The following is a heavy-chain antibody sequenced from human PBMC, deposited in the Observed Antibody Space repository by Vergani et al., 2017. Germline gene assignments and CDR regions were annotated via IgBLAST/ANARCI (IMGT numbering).Heavy chain of an antibody. CDR2: IYSGGST. CDR3: ARGTTLLGGQGSYSDAFDI. Sequence: EVQLVESGGGLVQPGGSLRLSCAASGFTVSSNYMSWVRQAPGKGLEWVSVIYSGGSTYYADSVKGRFTISRHNSKNTLYLQMNSLRAEDTAVYYCARGTTLLGGQGSYSDAFDIWGQGTMVTVSS. J-gene: IGHJ3*02. V-gene: IGHV3-53*04. CDR1: GFTVSSNY. D-gene: IGHD1-26*01.